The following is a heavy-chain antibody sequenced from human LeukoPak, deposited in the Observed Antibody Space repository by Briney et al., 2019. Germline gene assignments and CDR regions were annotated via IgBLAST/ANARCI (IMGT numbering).Heavy chain of an antibody. J-gene: IGHJ4*02. D-gene: IGHD4-17*01. CDR3: ARVVDHDYGDYYLDY. CDR1: GFTFSSYA. CDR2: ISGSGGST. V-gene: IGHV3-23*01. Sequence: GGSLRLSCAASGFTFSSYAMSWVRQAPGKGLEWVSAISGSGGSTYYADSVKGRFTISRDNSKNTLYLQINSLRAEDTAVYYCARVVDHDYGDYYLDYWGQGTLVTVSS.